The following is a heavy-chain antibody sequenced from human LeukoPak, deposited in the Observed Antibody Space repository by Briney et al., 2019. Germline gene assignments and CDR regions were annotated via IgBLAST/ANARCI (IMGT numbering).Heavy chain of an antibody. CDR3: SKGGKWDVTPFDY. D-gene: IGHD1-26*01. CDR2: ISGGGGST. Sequence: GGSLRLSCAASGFTFTSYSMNWVRQAPGKGLEWVSTISGGGGSTYYADSVKGRFTISRDNSKNTLYLQVNSLRAEDTAVYYCSKGGKWDVTPFDYWGQGTLVTVSS. J-gene: IGHJ4*02. V-gene: IGHV3-23*01. CDR1: GFTFTSYS.